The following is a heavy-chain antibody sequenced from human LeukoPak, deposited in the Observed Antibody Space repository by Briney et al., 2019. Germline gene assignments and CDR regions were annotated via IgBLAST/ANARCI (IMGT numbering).Heavy chain of an antibody. V-gene: IGHV3-21*01. CDR1: GFTFSNYS. CDR3: ARGGGESGSAFNWFDP. CDR2: ISSSSSYI. Sequence: GGSLRLSCAASGFTFSNYSMNWVCQAPGKGLECVSSISSSSSYIYYADSVRGRFTISRDNAKNSLFLQMNSLRAVDTAVYYCARGGGESGSAFNWFDPWGQGTLVTVSS. J-gene: IGHJ5*02. D-gene: IGHD3-10*01.